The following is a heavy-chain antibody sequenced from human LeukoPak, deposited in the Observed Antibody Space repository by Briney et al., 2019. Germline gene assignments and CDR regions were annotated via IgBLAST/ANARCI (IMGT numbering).Heavy chain of an antibody. CDR2: INPNSGGT. J-gene: IGHJ5*02. CDR3: ATAAAGTDGGWFDP. Sequence: ASVTVSCKASGYTFTSYYMHWVRQAPGQGLEWMGWINPNSGGTNYAQKFQGRVTMTRDTSISTAYMELSRLRSDDTAVYYCATAAAGTDGGWFDPWGQGTLVTVSS. CDR1: GYTFTSYY. D-gene: IGHD6-13*01. V-gene: IGHV1-2*02.